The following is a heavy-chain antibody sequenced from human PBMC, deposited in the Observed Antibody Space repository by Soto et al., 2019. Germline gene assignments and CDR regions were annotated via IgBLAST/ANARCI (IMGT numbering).Heavy chain of an antibody. J-gene: IGHJ2*01. CDR3: ARERRVFPSLGGSYFDL. Sequence: QVQLVESGGGLVQPGGSLRLSCAASGFTFSDYYMSWIRQAPGKGLEWVSYISSSSSYTNYADSVKGRFTISRDNAKNSLYLQMNSLRAEDTAVYYCARERRVFPSLGGSYFDLWGRGTLVTVSS. CDR2: ISSSSSYT. V-gene: IGHV3-11*06. CDR1: GFTFSDYY. D-gene: IGHD3-16*01.